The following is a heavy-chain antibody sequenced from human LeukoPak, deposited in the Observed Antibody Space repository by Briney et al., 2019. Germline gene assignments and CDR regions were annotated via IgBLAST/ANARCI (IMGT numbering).Heavy chain of an antibody. CDR3: ARDPRVEMATRDDAFDI. J-gene: IGHJ3*02. CDR2: INPSGGST. D-gene: IGHD5-24*01. Sequence: GASVKVSCKASGYTFTSYYMHWVRQAPGQGLEWMGIINPSGGSTSYAQKFQGRVTMTRDTSTSTVYMELSSLRSEDTAVYYCARDPRVEMATRDDAFDIWGQGTMVTVSS. V-gene: IGHV1-46*01. CDR1: GYTFTSYY.